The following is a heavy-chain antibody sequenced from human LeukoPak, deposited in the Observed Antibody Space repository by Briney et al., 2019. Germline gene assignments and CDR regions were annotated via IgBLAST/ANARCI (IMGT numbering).Heavy chain of an antibody. CDR1: GFTFDDYA. D-gene: IGHD3-9*01. J-gene: IGHJ3*02. CDR2: ISWNSGSI. Sequence: GRSLRLSCAASGFTFDDYAMHWDRQAPGKGLEWVSGISWNSGSIGYADSVKGRFTISRDNAKNSLYLQMNSLRAEDTALYYCAKDLGDILTGYYYGFAFDIWGQGTMVTVSS. CDR3: AKDLGDILTGYYYGFAFDI. V-gene: IGHV3-9*01.